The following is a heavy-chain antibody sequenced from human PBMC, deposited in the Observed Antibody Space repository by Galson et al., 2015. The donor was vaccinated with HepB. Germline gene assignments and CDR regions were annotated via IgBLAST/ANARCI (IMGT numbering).Heavy chain of an antibody. D-gene: IGHD4-23*01. V-gene: IGHV1-69*13. CDR2: IIPIFGTA. CDR3: ASFLRNSQGSEVDY. J-gene: IGHJ4*02. CDR1: GGTFSSYA. Sequence: SVKVSCKASGGTFSSYAISWVRQAPGQGLEWMGGIIPIFGTANYAQKFQGRVTITADESTSTAYMELSSLRSEDTAVYYCASFLRNSQGSEVDYWGQGTLVTVSS.